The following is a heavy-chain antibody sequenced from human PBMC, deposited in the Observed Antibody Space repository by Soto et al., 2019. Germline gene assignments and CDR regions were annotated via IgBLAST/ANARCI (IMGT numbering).Heavy chain of an antibody. CDR1: GGSISSSNW. J-gene: IGHJ6*02. CDR3: ARDQPWFGDFNAWGMDV. D-gene: IGHD3-10*01. CDR2: IYHSGSN. V-gene: IGHV4-4*02. Sequence: QVQLQEPGPGLVKPSGTLSLTCAVSGGSISSSNWWSWVRQPPGKGLEWIGEIYHSGSNNYNPSLKSRVTRSVDKSKNQFSLKLSSVTAADTAVYYCARDQPWFGDFNAWGMDVWGQGTTVTVSS.